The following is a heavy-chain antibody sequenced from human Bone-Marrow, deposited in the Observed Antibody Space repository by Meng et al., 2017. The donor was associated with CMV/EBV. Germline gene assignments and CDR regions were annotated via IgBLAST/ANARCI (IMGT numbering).Heavy chain of an antibody. CDR2: ISSSSSYT. CDR1: GFTFSDYY. D-gene: IGHD5-24*01. Sequence: QVQLVGSGGGLVRPGGSLRLPCAASGFTFSDYYMSWIRQAPGKGLEWVSYISSSSSYTNYADSVKGRFTISRDNAKNSLYLQMNSLRAEDTAVYYCARGRWLQFNYWGQGTLVTVSS. CDR3: ARGRWLQFNY. J-gene: IGHJ4*02. V-gene: IGHV3-11*05.